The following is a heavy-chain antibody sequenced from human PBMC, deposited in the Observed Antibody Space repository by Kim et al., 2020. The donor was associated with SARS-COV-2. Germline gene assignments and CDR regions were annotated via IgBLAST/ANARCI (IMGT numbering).Heavy chain of an antibody. Sequence: GESLKISCKGSGYSFTSYWISWVRQMPGKGLEWMGRIDPSDSYTNYSPSFQGHVTISADKSISTAYLQWSSLKASDTAMYYCARHWGGYSSSWYWFDPWGQGTLVTVSS. CDR1: GYSFTSYW. V-gene: IGHV5-10-1*01. CDR3: ARHWGGYSSSWYWFDP. J-gene: IGHJ5*02. D-gene: IGHD6-13*01. CDR2: IDPSDSYT.